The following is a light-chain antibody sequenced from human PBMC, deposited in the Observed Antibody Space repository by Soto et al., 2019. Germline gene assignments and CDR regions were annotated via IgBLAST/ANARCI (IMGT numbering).Light chain of an antibody. V-gene: IGKV4-1*01. J-gene: IGKJ2*01. CDR1: QSVIYGTENENN. Sequence: DIVMTQSPDSLAVSLGERATINCKSSQSVIYGTENENNLAWYQQKPGQPPKLLIYWASTRESGVPDRFSGSGSGTDFTLTNSSLQAEDVAVYYCQQSYIVPYTFGQGTKLEI. CDR3: QQSYIVPYT. CDR2: WAS.